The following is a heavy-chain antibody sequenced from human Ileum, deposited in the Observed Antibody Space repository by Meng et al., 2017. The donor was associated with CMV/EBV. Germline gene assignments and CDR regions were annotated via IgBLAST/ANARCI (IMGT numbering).Heavy chain of an antibody. Sequence: ASVKVSCKASGYTFTSYGITWVRQAPGQGLEWMGWISPNNHNTKYAQKLQGRVTMTTATSTTTAYMELRSLTSDDTALYYCARVIADRTGYVFGSWGQGTLVTVSS. D-gene: IGHD3-22*01. J-gene: IGHJ4*02. CDR2: ISPNNHNT. CDR3: ARVIADRTGYVFGS. V-gene: IGHV1-18*01. CDR1: GYTFTSYG.